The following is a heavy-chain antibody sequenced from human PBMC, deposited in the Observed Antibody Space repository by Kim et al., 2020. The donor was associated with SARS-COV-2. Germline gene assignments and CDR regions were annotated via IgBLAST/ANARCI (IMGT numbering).Heavy chain of an antibody. Sequence: SETLSLTCTVSGGSISSGGYYWSWIRQHPGKGLEWIGYIYYSGSTYYNPSLKSRVTISVDTSKNQFSLKLSSVTAADTAVYYCARENLTPPYYYYGMDVWGQGTTVTVSS. CDR3: ARENLTPPYYYYGMDV. V-gene: IGHV4-31*03. CDR1: GGSISSGGYY. D-gene: IGHD1-20*01. J-gene: IGHJ6*02. CDR2: IYYSGST.